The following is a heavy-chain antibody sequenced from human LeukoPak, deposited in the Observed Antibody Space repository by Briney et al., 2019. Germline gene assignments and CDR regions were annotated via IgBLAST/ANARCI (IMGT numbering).Heavy chain of an antibody. CDR3: ARTRWIQLFLTPGEAWFDP. Sequence: SETLSLTCTVSGGSISSGIYYWSWIRQPAGKGLEWIGHIYTSGSTNYNPSLKSRVTISVDTSKNQFSLKLSSVTAADTAVYYCARTRWIQLFLTPGEAWFDPWGQGTLVTVSS. CDR1: GGSISSGIYY. D-gene: IGHD5-18*01. CDR2: IYTSGST. V-gene: IGHV4-61*09. J-gene: IGHJ5*02.